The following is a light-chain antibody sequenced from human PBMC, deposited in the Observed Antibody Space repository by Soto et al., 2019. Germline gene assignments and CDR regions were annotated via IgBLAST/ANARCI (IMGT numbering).Light chain of an antibody. J-gene: IGKJ1*01. CDR1: HYINRW. CDR2: DAS. CDR3: QQYSSFPRT. V-gene: IGKV1-5*01. Sequence: DIQMTQSPSTLPASVGDRVTITCRASHYINRWMAWYQQKPGKAPKVLIHDASSLESGVPSRFSSSGSGTEFTLTISSLQPDDFATYYCQQYSSFPRTFGQGTKVDIK.